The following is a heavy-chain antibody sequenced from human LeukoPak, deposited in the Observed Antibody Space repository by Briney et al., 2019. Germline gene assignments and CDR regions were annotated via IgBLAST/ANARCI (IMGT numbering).Heavy chain of an antibody. Sequence: ASETLSLTCTVSGGSISSSSYYWGWIRQPPGKGLEWIGSIYYSGSTYYNPSLKSRVTISVDTSKNQFSLKLSSVTAADTAVYYCASGTPSYYDFWSGYNPFDYWGQGTLVTVSS. V-gene: IGHV4-39*01. CDR3: ASGTPSYYDFWSGYNPFDY. J-gene: IGHJ4*02. CDR2: IYYSGST. CDR1: GGSISSSSYY. D-gene: IGHD3-3*01.